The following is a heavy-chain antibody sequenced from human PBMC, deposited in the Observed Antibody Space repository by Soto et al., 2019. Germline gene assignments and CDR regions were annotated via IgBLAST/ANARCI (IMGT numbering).Heavy chain of an antibody. J-gene: IGHJ6*02. CDR1: GFTFRNYK. CDR2: ISYDGSNK. Sequence: GGSLRLSCEASGFTFRNYKMNWVRQAPGKGLEWVAVISYDGSNKYYADSVKGRFTISRDNSKNTLYLQMNSLRAEDTAVYYCAKEDKTRITIFGVVIGDYYYYGMDVWGQGTTVTVSS. V-gene: IGHV3-30*18. CDR3: AKEDKTRITIFGVVIGDYYYYGMDV. D-gene: IGHD3-3*01.